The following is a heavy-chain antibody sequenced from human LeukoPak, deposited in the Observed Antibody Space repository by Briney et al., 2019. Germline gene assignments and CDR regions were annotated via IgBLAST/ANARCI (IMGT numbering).Heavy chain of an antibody. V-gene: IGHV1-8*01. D-gene: IGHD3-3*01. CDR1: GYTFTRYD. Sequence: SSVKVSFKASGYTFTRYDFNWVRQATGQGLEWMGWMNSNSDNKGYAQKFHGRVTITSNTTLRKAYMELNRLTSEARAVYYCARVKTDYWSEDYYYYMDVWGEGPTVAVSS. J-gene: IGHJ6*03. CDR3: ARVKTDYWSEDYYYYMDV. CDR2: MNSNSDNK.